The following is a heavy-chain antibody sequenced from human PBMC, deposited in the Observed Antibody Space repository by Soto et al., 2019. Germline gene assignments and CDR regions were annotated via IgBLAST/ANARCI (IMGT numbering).Heavy chain of an antibody. CDR1: GFSLSTGAVG. Sequence: SDPTLVNPTQTLTLTCTFSGFSLSTGAVGVGWIRQPPGRALEWLALIYWNDDQRYSPSLKNRLTITKDTSKNHVVLTMTNMDPDATANSYCAYTQDLAVFDICGQGTMATVSS. CDR2: IYWNDDQ. CDR3: AYTQDLAVFDI. D-gene: IGHD6-19*01. J-gene: IGHJ3*02. V-gene: IGHV2-5*01.